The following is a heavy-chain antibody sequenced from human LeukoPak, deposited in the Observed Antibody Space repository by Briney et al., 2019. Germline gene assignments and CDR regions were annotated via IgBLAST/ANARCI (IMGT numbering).Heavy chain of an antibody. J-gene: IGHJ4*02. CDR3: ARDARCSSTSCYFGGYFDY. CDR1: GFTFSSCW. V-gene: IGHV3-7*01. CDR2: IKQDGSEK. Sequence: AGSLRLSCAASGFTFSSCWMSWVRQVAGKGLEWVANIKQDGSEKYYMDSVKGRFTISRDNAKNSLYLQMNSLRAEDTAVYYCARDARCSSTSCYFGGYFDYWGQGTLVTVSS. D-gene: IGHD2-2*01.